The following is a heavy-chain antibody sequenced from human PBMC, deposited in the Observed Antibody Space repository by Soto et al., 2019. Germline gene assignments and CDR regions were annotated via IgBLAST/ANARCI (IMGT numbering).Heavy chain of an antibody. J-gene: IGHJ4*02. CDR2: INADESTR. CDR3: ARVAYGAYHFDS. CDR1: GFTFSSYW. Sequence: EVQLVESGGGLVQPGGSLRLSCAASGFTFSSYWMHWVRQAPGEGLVWVSRINADESTRSYADSVKGRFTISSDNAKNTLFLQMNSLRAEDTAVYYCARVAYGAYHFDSWGQGTLVT. D-gene: IGHD2-21*01. V-gene: IGHV3-74*01.